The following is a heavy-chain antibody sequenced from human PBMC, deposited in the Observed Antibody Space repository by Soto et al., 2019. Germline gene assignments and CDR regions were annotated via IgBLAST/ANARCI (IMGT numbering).Heavy chain of an antibody. CDR1: GDSISSGGYY. CDR3: ARDRGYSYGLHWFDP. Sequence: SETLSLTCTVSGDSISSGGYYWGWIRQPPGKGLEWIGSIYYSGSTYYNPSLKSRVTISVDTSKNQFSLKLSSVTAADTAVYYCARDRGYSYGLHWFDPWGQGTLVTVSS. V-gene: IGHV4-39*07. J-gene: IGHJ5*02. CDR2: IYYSGST. D-gene: IGHD5-18*01.